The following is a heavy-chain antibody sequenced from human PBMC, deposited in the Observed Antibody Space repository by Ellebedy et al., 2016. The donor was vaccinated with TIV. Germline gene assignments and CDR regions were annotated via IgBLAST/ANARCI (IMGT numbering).Heavy chain of an antibody. D-gene: IGHD4-17*01. CDR1: GYTLTELS. Sequence: ASVKVSXXVSGYTLTELSMHWVRQAPGKGLEWMGGFDPEDGETIYAQKFQGRVTMTEDTSTDTAYMELSSLRSEDTAVYYCATSPTAYYYYGMDVWGQGTTVTVSS. CDR3: ATSPTAYYYYGMDV. V-gene: IGHV1-24*01. CDR2: FDPEDGET. J-gene: IGHJ6*02.